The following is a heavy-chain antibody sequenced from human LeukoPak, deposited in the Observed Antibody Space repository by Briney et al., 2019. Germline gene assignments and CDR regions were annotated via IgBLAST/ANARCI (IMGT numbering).Heavy chain of an antibody. J-gene: IGHJ5*02. CDR2: IYYSGST. Sequence: SETLSLTCTVSGGSISSSSYYWGWIRQPPGKGLEWIGSIYYSGSTYYNPSLKSRVTISVDTSKNQFSLKLSSVTAADTAVYYCARHRGYCSSTSCHEYNWFDPWGQGTLVTVSS. V-gene: IGHV4-39*01. CDR1: GGSISSSSYY. D-gene: IGHD2-2*01. CDR3: ARHRGYCSSTSCHEYNWFDP.